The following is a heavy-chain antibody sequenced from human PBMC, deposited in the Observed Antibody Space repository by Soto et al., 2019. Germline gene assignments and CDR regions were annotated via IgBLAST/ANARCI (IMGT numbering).Heavy chain of an antibody. CDR2: IWYDGSNK. D-gene: IGHD6-19*01. CDR3: ARTTQWLDAFDI. Sequence: QVQLVESGGGVVQPGRSLRLSCAASGFTFSSYGMHWVRQAPGKGLEWVAVIWYDGSNKYYADSVKGRFTISRDNSKNTLYLQMNSLRAEDTAVYYCARTTQWLDAFDIWGQGTMVTVSS. CDR1: GFTFSSYG. J-gene: IGHJ3*02. V-gene: IGHV3-33*01.